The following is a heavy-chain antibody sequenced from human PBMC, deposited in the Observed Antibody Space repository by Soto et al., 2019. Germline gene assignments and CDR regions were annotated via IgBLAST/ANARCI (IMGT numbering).Heavy chain of an antibody. V-gene: IGHV3-30*18. CDR2: ISYDGSNK. CDR1: GFTFSSYG. CDR3: AKAPIAATIGLVDY. J-gene: IGHJ4*02. D-gene: IGHD6-13*01. Sequence: QVQLVESGGGVVQPGRSLRLSCAASGFTFSSYGMHWVRQAPGKGLEWVAVISYDGSNKYYADSVKGRFTISRDNSKNTLYLQMNSLRAEDTAVYYCAKAPIAATIGLVDYWGQGTLVTVSP.